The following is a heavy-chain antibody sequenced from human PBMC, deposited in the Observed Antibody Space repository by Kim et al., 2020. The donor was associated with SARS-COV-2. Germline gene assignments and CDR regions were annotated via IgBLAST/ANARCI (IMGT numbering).Heavy chain of an antibody. Sequence: GGSLRLSCAASGFTVSSYAMSWVRQAPGKGLEWVSSISGGGGSTYYPDSVKGRFTISRDNSKNTLYLQMNSLRAEDTAVYYCASSSGWDFYYWGQGTLVTVSS. CDR1: GFTVSSYA. CDR3: ASSSGWDFYY. CDR2: ISGGGGST. V-gene: IGHV3-23*01. J-gene: IGHJ4*02. D-gene: IGHD6-19*01.